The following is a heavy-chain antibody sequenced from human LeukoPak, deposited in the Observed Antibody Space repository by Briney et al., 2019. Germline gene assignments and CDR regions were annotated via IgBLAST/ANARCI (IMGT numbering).Heavy chain of an antibody. J-gene: IGHJ4*02. D-gene: IGHD2-8*02. CDR3: ASRRLGPGGPLDY. CDR1: GGSISSYY. Sequence: SETLSLTCTVSGGSISSYYWNWIRQPPGKGLEWVGYIYYIGSTNYNPSLKSRVTISVDTSKNQFSLKLTSVSAADTAVYYCASRRLGPGGPLDYWGQGALVTVSS. V-gene: IGHV4-59*01. CDR2: IYYIGST.